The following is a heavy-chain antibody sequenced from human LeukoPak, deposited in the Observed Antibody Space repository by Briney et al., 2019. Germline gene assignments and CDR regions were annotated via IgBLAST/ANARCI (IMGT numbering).Heavy chain of an antibody. CDR2: ISGSGCST. J-gene: IGHJ4*02. D-gene: IGHD2-21*02. CDR3: APSYCGGDCTSYSFDY. Sequence: GGSLRLSCAASGFTFSRYPMSWVRQAPGKGLEGVSAISGSGCSTFYADCVKGRFSLYRDNSKNTLCLQIDSLRSEDTAISDRAPSYCGGDCTSYSFDYWGQGALVTVSS. CDR1: GFTFSRYP. V-gene: IGHV3-23*01.